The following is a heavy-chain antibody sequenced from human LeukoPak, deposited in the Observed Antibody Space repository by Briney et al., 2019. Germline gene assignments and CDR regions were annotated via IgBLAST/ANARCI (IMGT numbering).Heavy chain of an antibody. D-gene: IGHD3-16*01. CDR2: IYTGGST. CDR1: GGSISSYY. V-gene: IGHV4-4*07. Sequence: SETLSLTCTVSGGSISSYYWSWIRQPAGKGLEWIGRIYTGGSTNYNPSPKSRVTMSVDTSKNQFSLKLSSVTAADTAVYYCAREMITFGGVLEYYYYMDVWGKGTTVTVSS. J-gene: IGHJ6*03. CDR3: AREMITFGGVLEYYYYMDV.